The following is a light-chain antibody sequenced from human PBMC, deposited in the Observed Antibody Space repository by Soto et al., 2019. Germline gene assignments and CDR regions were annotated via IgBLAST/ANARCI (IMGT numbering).Light chain of an antibody. J-gene: IGLJ2*01. CDR2: DNN. CDR3: GTWDSSLSALV. CDR1: SSNIGNNY. V-gene: IGLV1-51*01. Sequence: QSVLTQPPSVSAAPGQKVNISSSGSSSNIGNNYVSWYQQLPGTAPKLLIYDNNKRPSGIPDRFSGSKSGTSATLGITGLQTGDEADYYCGTWDSSLSALVFGGGTKVTVL.